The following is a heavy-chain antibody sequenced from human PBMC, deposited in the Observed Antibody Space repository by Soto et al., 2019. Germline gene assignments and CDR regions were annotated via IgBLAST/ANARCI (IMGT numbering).Heavy chain of an antibody. V-gene: IGHV1-8*01. Sequence: GASVKVSCKTSGFTFSTYYISWVRQAPGQGLEWMGWMNPNTGNTGYAQNFQGRVTMTRNTSISTAYMELSSLRSEDTAVYFCARRKERSGPHYFDYWGQGPLVTVSS. D-gene: IGHD6-25*01. J-gene: IGHJ4*02. CDR2: MNPNTGNT. CDR1: GFTFSTYY. CDR3: ARRKERSGPHYFDY.